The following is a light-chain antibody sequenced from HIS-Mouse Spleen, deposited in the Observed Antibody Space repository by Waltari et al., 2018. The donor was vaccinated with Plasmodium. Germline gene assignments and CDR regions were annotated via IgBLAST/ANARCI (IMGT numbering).Light chain of an antibody. Sequence: SSELTHPSSVSVSPGQTSRIPCSGDLLAKKYARWFQKKPGQAPVLVIYQDSERPSGIPERFSGSSSGTTVTLTISGAQVEEEADYYCYSAADNNLVFGGGTKLTVL. CDR2: QDS. V-gene: IGLV3-27*01. CDR1: LLAKKY. J-gene: IGLJ3*02. CDR3: YSAADNNLV.